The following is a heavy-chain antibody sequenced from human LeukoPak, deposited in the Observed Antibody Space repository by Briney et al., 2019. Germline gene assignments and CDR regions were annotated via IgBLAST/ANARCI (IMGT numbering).Heavy chain of an antibody. Sequence: PSETLSLTCTVSGGSISSYYWSWIRQPAGKGLEWIGRIYTSGSTNYNPSLKSRVTMSVDTSKNQFSLKLSSVTAADTAVYYCARAGASSSWPYYFDYWGQGTLVTVSS. V-gene: IGHV4-4*07. CDR2: IYTSGST. CDR1: GGSISSYY. CDR3: ARAGASSSWPYYFDY. D-gene: IGHD6-13*01. J-gene: IGHJ4*02.